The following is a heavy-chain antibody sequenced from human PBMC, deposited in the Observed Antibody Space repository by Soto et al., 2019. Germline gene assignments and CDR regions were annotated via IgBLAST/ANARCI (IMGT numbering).Heavy chain of an antibody. D-gene: IGHD6-13*01. Sequence: HPGWSLRLSCASSVFTFISYGMHWVRQAPGKGLEWVAVIWYDGSSQYYAESVKGRFTISRDNSKNTLDLQMNSLRAEDSALYYCARDYSSTWYGVDSWGQGTLVTVSS. CDR2: IWYDGSSQ. J-gene: IGHJ4*02. CDR1: VFTFISYG. V-gene: IGHV3-33*01. CDR3: ARDYSSTWYGVDS.